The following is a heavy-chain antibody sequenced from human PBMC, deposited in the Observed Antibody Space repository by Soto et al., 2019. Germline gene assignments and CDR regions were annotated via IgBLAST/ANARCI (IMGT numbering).Heavy chain of an antibody. CDR1: GFNFSSYA. Sequence: PGGSLRLSCAASGFNFSSYAMHWVRQAPGKGLKWVAVISYDGSNKYYADSVKGRFTISRDNSKNTLYLQMNSLRAEDTAVYYCARERGTSRKYIVAPPGAYYYYYGMDVWGQGTTVTVSS. J-gene: IGHJ6*02. V-gene: IGHV3-30-3*01. CDR2: ISYDGSNK. D-gene: IGHD5-12*01. CDR3: ARERGTSRKYIVAPPGAYYYYYGMDV.